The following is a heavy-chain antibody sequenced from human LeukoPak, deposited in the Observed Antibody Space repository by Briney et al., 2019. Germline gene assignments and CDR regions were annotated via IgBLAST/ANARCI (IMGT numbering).Heavy chain of an antibody. D-gene: IGHD3-9*01. Sequence: GGSLRLSCAASGFTFDDYAMHWVRQAPGKGLEWVSAISGSGGSTYYADSVKGRFTISRDNSKNTLYLQMNSLRAEDTAVYYCAKAPYYDISTGYYWIDYWGQGTLVTVSS. CDR2: ISGSGGST. CDR1: GFTFDDYA. V-gene: IGHV3-23*01. CDR3: AKAPYYDISTGYYWIDY. J-gene: IGHJ4*02.